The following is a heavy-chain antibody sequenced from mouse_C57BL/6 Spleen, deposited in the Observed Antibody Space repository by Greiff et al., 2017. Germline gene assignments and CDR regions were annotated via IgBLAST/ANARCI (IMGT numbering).Heavy chain of an antibody. D-gene: IGHD2-3*01. CDR2: INPNNGGT. J-gene: IGHJ2*01. CDR3: ARTDGYSYYFDY. V-gene: IGHV1-22*01. Sequence: VQLQQSGPELVKPGASVKMSCKASGYTFTDYNMHWVKQSHGKSLEWIGYINPNNGGTSYNQKFKGKATLTVNKYSSTAYMELRSLTSEASAVXYCARTDGYSYYFDYWGQGTTLTVSS. CDR1: GYTFTDYN.